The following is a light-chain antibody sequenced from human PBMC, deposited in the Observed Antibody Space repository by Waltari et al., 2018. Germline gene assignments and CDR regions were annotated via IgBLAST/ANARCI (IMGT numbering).Light chain of an antibody. CDR3: QQYGSSPPFT. CDR1: LHISMLF. Sequence: ASLHISMLFLAGYRQKPGQAPGLLIHGASSRATGIPDRFSGSGSGTDFTLTISRLEPEDFAVYYCQQYGSSPPFTFGQGTKLEI. CDR2: GAS. V-gene: IGKV3-20*01. J-gene: IGKJ2*01.